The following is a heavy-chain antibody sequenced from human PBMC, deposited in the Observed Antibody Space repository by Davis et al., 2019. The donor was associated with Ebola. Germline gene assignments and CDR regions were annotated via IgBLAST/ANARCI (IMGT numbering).Heavy chain of an antibody. CDR3: AKDNRNIWSEV. D-gene: IGHD2/OR15-2a*01. CDR2: GTSADT. CDR1: GFTFSSYA. V-gene: IGHV3-23*01. J-gene: IGHJ3*01. Sequence: GESLKISCVASGFTFSSYAMSWVRQAPGKGLEWVSTYGTSADTYYADSVKGRFTISRDNSKNTLYLQMNGLRVEDTAIYYCAKDNRNIWSEVWGQGTMVTVSS.